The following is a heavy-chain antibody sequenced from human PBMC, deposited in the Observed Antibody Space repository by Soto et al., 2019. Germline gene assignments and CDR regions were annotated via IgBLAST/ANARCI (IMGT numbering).Heavy chain of an antibody. D-gene: IGHD3-10*01. V-gene: IGHV4-39*07. CDR3: ARGFYGSGAGDFDY. J-gene: IGHJ4*02. CDR2: IYYSGST. Sequence: PSETLSLTCTVSGGSISSSSYYWGWIRQPPGKGLEWIGSIYYSGSTYYNPSLKSRVAISVDTSKNQFSLKLSSVTAADTAVYYCARGFYGSGAGDFDYWGQGTLVTVSS. CDR1: GGSISSSSYY.